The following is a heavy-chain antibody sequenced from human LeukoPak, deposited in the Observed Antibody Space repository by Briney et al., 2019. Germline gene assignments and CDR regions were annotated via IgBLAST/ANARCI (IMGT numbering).Heavy chain of an antibody. CDR1: GYIFTDYY. Sequence: ASVKVSCKASGYIFTDYYMHWVRQAPGQGLEWMGWFNPASGGTKYAQKFQGRVTMTRDTSINTAYMELSGLGLDDTAVYYCARGLYYGGNQRAHDAFDIWGQGTLVTVSS. D-gene: IGHD4-23*01. V-gene: IGHV1-2*02. CDR3: ARGLYYGGNQRAHDAFDI. J-gene: IGHJ3*02. CDR2: FNPASGGT.